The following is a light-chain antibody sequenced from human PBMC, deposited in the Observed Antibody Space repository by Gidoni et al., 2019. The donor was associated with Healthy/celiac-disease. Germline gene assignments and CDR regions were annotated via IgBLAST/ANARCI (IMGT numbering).Light chain of an antibody. CDR1: QSISSY. CDR3: QQSYSTPYT. Sequence: DIQMTQSPSSLSASVGDRVTITCRASQSISSYLNWYQQKPGKAPKLLIYAASSLQSGVPSRFSGRGSGTDFTLTISSLQPEDFATYYCQQSYSTPYTFGQXTKLEIK. V-gene: IGKV1-39*01. J-gene: IGKJ2*01. CDR2: AAS.